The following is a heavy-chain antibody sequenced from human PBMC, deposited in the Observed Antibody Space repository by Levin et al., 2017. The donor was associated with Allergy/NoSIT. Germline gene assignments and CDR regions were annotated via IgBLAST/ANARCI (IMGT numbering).Heavy chain of an antibody. CDR2: INHSGST. Sequence: SETLSLTCAVYGGSFSGYYWSWIRQPPGKGLEWIGEINHSGSTNYNPSLKSRVTISVDTSKNQFSLKLSSVTAADTAVYYCARGPRSDGSGSYRDYWGQGTLVTVSS. J-gene: IGHJ4*02. D-gene: IGHD3-10*01. V-gene: IGHV4-34*01. CDR1: GGSFSGYY. CDR3: ARGPRSDGSGSYRDY.